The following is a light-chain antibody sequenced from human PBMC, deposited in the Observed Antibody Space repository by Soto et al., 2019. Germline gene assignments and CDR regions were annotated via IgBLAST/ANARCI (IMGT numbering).Light chain of an antibody. CDR2: AAS. CDR3: QQSYITPYT. Sequence: DIPMTQSPSSLSASVGDTVTITCRASQSISVHLNWYRQKPGKVPKLLIYAASNLQSGVPLRFSGSGSETDFALTISSLQPEDFATYYCQQSYITPYTFGQGTKLEIK. V-gene: IGKV1-39*01. J-gene: IGKJ2*01. CDR1: QSISVH.